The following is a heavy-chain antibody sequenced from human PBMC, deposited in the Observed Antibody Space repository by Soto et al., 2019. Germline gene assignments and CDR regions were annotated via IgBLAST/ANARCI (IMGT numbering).Heavy chain of an antibody. Sequence: SETLSLTCTVSGGSISSYYWSWIRQPPGKGLEWIGYIYYSGSTNYNPSLKSRVTISVDTSKNQFSLKLSSVTAADTAVYYCARSVYDFWTGRCAAFDIWGQGTMVTVSS. CDR3: ARSVYDFWTGRCAAFDI. D-gene: IGHD3-3*01. CDR2: IYYSGST. V-gene: IGHV4-59*01. CDR1: GGSISSYY. J-gene: IGHJ3*02.